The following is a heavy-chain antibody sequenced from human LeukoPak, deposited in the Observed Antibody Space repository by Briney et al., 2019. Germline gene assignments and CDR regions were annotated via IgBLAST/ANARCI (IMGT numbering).Heavy chain of an antibody. CDR3: ARGRRDPTVYYYYYYMDV. CDR1: GGSFSGYY. J-gene: IGHJ6*03. D-gene: IGHD5-24*01. Sequence: SETLSLTCAVYGGSFSGYYWSWIRQPPGKGLEWIGEINHSGSTYYNPSLKSRVTISVDTSKNQFSLKLSSVTAADTAVYYCARGRRDPTVYYYYYYMDVWGKGTTVTISS. V-gene: IGHV4-34*01. CDR2: INHSGST.